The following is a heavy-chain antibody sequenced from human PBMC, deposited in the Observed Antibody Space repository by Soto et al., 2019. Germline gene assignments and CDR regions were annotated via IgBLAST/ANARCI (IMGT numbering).Heavy chain of an antibody. Sequence: LRLSCAASGFTFNTFGMHWVRQAPGKGLEWVAVMSYDGSDKYYSDSVRGRFTISRDNSMNTLYLQMNSLRTEDTAVYYCAKSPNFYCSSYHCYKYYFDYWGQGTLVTVSS. CDR3: AKSPNFYCSSYHCYKYYFDY. CDR1: GFTFNTFG. J-gene: IGHJ4*02. D-gene: IGHD2-2*01. CDR2: MSYDGSDK. V-gene: IGHV3-30*18.